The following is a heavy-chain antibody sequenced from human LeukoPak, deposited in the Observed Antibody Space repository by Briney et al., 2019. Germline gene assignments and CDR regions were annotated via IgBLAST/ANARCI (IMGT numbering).Heavy chain of an antibody. V-gene: IGHV3-30*02. D-gene: IGHD5-12*01. J-gene: IGHJ4*02. CDR2: ISYDGSNR. Sequence: GGSLRLSCAASGFTFSSSGMHWVRQAPGKGLEWVAFISYDGSNRYYADSVKGRFTISRDNSKNTLYLQMISLRAEDTAVYYCAKETRGSYSDYWGQGTLVTVSS. CDR3: AKETRGSYSDY. CDR1: GFTFSSSG.